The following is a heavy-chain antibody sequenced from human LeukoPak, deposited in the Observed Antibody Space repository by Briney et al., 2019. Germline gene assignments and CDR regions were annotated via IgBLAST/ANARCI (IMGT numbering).Heavy chain of an antibody. CDR1: GYTFTSYY. CDR3: ARGTFDYYYMDV. V-gene: IGHV1-46*01. J-gene: IGHJ6*03. CDR2: INPSGGSP. Sequence: ASVKVSCKASGYTFTSYYMHWVRQAPGQGLEWMGIINPSGGSPSYAQKFQGRVTMTRDMSTSTVYMELSSLRSEDTAVHYCARGTFDYYYMDVWGKGTTVTVSS.